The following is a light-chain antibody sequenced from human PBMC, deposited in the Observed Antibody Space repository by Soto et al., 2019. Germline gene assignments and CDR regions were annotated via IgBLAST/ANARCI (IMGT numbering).Light chain of an antibody. V-gene: IGLV1-40*01. CDR1: TSNIGAPHA. CDR3: LSFDNSLSRSV. J-gene: IGLJ2*01. Sequence: QSVLTQPPSVSGAPGQRVTISCTGTTSNIGAPHAVHWYQQVPGTAPKLLVYDNNNRPSGVPDRFTCSKSGTSASLAITGLQAEDEADYFCLSFDNSLSRSVFGGGTQLTVL. CDR2: DNN.